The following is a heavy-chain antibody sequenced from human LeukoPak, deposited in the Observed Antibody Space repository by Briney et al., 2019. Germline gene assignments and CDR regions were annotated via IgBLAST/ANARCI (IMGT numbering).Heavy chain of an antibody. Sequence: GGSLRLSCAASGFTFSSYAMLWVRQAPGKGLEYVSAISSNGGNTYYANSVKGRFTISRDNSKNTLYLQMGSLRAEDMAVYYCARELWFGDTNPGAFDIWGQGTMVTVSS. D-gene: IGHD3-10*01. V-gene: IGHV3-64*01. CDR3: ARELWFGDTNPGAFDI. CDR2: ISSNGGNT. J-gene: IGHJ3*02. CDR1: GFTFSSYA.